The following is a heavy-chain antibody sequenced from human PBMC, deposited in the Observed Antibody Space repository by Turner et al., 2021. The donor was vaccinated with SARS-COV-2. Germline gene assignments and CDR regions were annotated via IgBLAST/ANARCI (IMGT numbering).Heavy chain of an antibody. Sequence: QVQLFQSGAEVTKPGSSVKVDCKASGATFSSYAISWVRQAPGQGLEWMVGIITILGKVNYAQKFQRRGTITADKATSTAYMVLISLRSDDTAVYYCARGGLRLRCFATGSYYFDYWGQGTLVTVSS. CDR1: GATFSSYA. CDR3: ARGGLRLRCFATGSYYFDY. CDR2: IITILGKV. V-gene: IGHV1-69*10. D-gene: IGHD5-12*01. J-gene: IGHJ4*02.